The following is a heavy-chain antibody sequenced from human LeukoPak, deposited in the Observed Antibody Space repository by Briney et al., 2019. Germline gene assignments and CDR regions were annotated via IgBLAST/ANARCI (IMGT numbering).Heavy chain of an antibody. Sequence: GGSLRLSCTASGFTCDDYAMHWVRQAPGKGLEWVSGISWNSGSIGYADSVKGRFTISRDNAKNSLYLQMNSLRAEDTAVYYCATHKRVVAATQYYYYYMDVWGKGTTVTVSS. J-gene: IGHJ6*03. CDR3: ATHKRVVAATQYYYYYMDV. CDR2: ISWNSGSI. D-gene: IGHD2-15*01. CDR1: GFTCDDYA. V-gene: IGHV3-9*01.